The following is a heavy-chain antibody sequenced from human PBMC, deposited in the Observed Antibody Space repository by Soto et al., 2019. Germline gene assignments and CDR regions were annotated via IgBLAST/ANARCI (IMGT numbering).Heavy chain of an antibody. J-gene: IGHJ4*02. CDR3: ANYGDYYVIFDY. Sequence: QVQLVESGGGVVQPGRSLRLSCAASGFTFSSYGMHWVRQAPGKGLEWVAVISYDGSNKYYADSVKGRFTISRDNSKNTLYLQMNILRAEDTAVYYCANYGDYYVIFDYWGQGTLVTVSS. V-gene: IGHV3-30*18. D-gene: IGHD4-17*01. CDR1: GFTFSSYG. CDR2: ISYDGSNK.